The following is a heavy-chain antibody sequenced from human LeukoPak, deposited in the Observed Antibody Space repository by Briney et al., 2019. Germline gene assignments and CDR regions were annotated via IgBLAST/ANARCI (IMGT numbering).Heavy chain of an antibody. CDR3: ARGNFGITGRIDY. CDR1: GGSISSGGYS. J-gene: IGHJ4*02. D-gene: IGHD1-20*01. CDR2: IYHSGST. V-gene: IGHV4-30-2*01. Sequence: KPSETLSLTCAVSGGSISSGGYSWSWIRQPPGKGLEWIGYIYHSGSTYYNPSLKSRVTISVDRSKNQFSLKLSSVTAADTAVYYCARGNFGITGRIDYWGQGTLVTVSS.